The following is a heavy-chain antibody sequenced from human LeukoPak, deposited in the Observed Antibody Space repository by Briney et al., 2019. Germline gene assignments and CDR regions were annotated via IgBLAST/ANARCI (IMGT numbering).Heavy chain of an antibody. CDR3: VVGGGIY. Sequence: GGSLGLSCVVSGITVSNYAINWVRQAPGKGLVWVSRISSDGTNTLYADSVKGRFTISRDNARNTLHLQMNSLRADDTAVYYCVVGGGIYWGQGTLVTVS. D-gene: IGHD1-26*01. CDR2: ISSDGTNT. J-gene: IGHJ4*02. CDR1: GITVSNYA. V-gene: IGHV3-74*03.